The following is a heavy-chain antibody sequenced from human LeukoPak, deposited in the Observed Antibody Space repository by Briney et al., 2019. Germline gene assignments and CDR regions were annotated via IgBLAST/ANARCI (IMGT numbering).Heavy chain of an antibody. D-gene: IGHD2-21*01. CDR1: GFTFDDYG. CDR3: ARVQSCGGDCYIPDY. V-gene: IGHV3-20*01. J-gene: IGHJ4*02. CDR2: INWNGGST. Sequence: PGGSLRLSCAASGFTFDDYGMSWVRQAPGKGLEWVSGINWNGGSTGYADSVKGRLTISRDNAKNSLYLQMNSLRAEDTALYHCARVQSCGGDCYIPDYWGQGTLVTVSS.